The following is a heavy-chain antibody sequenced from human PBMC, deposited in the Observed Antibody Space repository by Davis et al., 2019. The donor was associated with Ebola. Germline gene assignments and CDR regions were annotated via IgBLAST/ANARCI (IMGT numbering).Heavy chain of an antibody. CDR1: GYTFTSYA. D-gene: IGHD5-12*01. CDR3: ARQSSGYDYGYYYGRDV. Sequence: SVKVSCKASGYTFTSYAISWVRQAPGQGLEWMGGIIPIFGTANYAQKFQGKVPITADKSTSTAYMELSSLKASDTAMYYCARQSSGYDYGYYYGRDVWGQGTTVTVSS. V-gene: IGHV1-69*06. J-gene: IGHJ6*02. CDR2: IIPIFGTA.